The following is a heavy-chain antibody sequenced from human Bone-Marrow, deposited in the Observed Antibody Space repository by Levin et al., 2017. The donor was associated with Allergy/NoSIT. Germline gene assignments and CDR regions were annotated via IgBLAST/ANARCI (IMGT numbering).Heavy chain of an antibody. CDR2: IKHDGSEK. CDR3: ATYNWNNGREFDY. Sequence: PGGSLRLSCAASGFTFSTHWMTWVRQAPGKGLEWVANIKHDGSEKYYVDSVKGRFTVSRDNAKNSLYLQMNSLSADDTAAYYCATYNWNNGREFDYWGQGTPVTVSS. D-gene: IGHD1/OR15-1a*01. CDR1: GFTFSTHW. V-gene: IGHV3-7*01. J-gene: IGHJ4*02.